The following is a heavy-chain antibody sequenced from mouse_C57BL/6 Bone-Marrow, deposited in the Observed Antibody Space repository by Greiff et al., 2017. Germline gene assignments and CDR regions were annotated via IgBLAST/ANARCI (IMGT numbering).Heavy chain of an antibody. CDR1: GFNIKDDY. CDR3: TTSTTVVPYAMDY. J-gene: IGHJ4*01. CDR2: IDPENGDT. Sequence: EVQVVESGAELVRPGASVKLSCTASGFNIKDDYMHWVKQRPEQGLEWIGWIDPENGDTEYASKFQGKATITADTSSNTAYLQLSSLTSEDTAVYYCTTSTTVVPYAMDYWGQGTSVTVSS. D-gene: IGHD1-1*01. V-gene: IGHV14-4*01.